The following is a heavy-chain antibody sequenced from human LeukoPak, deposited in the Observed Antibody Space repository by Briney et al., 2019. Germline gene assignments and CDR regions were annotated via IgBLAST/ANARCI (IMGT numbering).Heavy chain of an antibody. V-gene: IGHV3-7*01. D-gene: IGHD3-9*01. CDR3: ARNRFDILTGYYQNWFDS. CDR1: GFTFSSNW. CDR2: IKEDGSEK. Sequence: PGGSLRLSCAASGFTFSSNWMSWVRQAPGKGLEWVANIKEDGSEKYYVDSVKGRFTISRDNAKNSLYLQMNSLRPEDTAVYYRARNRFDILTGYYQNWFDSWGLGTQVTVSS. J-gene: IGHJ5*01.